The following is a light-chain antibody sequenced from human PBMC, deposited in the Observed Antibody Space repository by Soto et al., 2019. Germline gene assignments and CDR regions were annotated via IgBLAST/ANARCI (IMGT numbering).Light chain of an antibody. Sequence: QSVLTQPASVSGSPGQSISISCTGTRSDVGGYKHVSWYQQHPGKVPRLIIFDVSSRPSGVSHRFSGSKSGDTAPLTISGLQAEDEADYYCSSYTSVNLYVFGTGTKVTVL. CDR2: DVS. J-gene: IGLJ1*01. V-gene: IGLV2-14*03. CDR1: RSDVGGYKH. CDR3: SSYTSVNLYV.